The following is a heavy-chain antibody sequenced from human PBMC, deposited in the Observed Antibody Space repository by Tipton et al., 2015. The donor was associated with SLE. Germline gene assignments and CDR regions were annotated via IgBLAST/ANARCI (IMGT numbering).Heavy chain of an antibody. Sequence: LRLSCAVYGGSFSGYYWSWIRQPPGKGLEWIGEINHSGSTNYKSSLKSRLTISVDTSKNQFSLKLSSVTAADMAVYYCARRGDYSSSWYVAFYYYMDVWGKGITVTVS. CDR3: ARRGDYSSSWYVAFYYYMDV. CDR2: INHSGST. J-gene: IGHJ6*03. V-gene: IGHV4-34*01. CDR1: GGSFSGYY. D-gene: IGHD6-13*01.